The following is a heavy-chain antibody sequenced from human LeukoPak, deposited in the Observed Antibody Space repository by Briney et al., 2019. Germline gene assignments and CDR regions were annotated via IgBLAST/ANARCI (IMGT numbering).Heavy chain of an antibody. J-gene: IGHJ4*02. CDR3: AGDSYGGKRKFDY. CDR2: ISAYNGNT. V-gene: IGHV1-18*01. D-gene: IGHD4-23*01. Sequence: ASVKVSCKASGYTFTSYGISWVRQAPGQGLEWMGWISAYNGNTNYAQKFQGRVTMTRNTSISTAYMELSSLRSEDTAVYYCAGDSYGGKRKFDYWGQGTLVTVSS. CDR1: GYTFTSYG.